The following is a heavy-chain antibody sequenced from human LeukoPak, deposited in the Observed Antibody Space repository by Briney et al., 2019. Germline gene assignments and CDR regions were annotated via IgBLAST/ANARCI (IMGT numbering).Heavy chain of an antibody. J-gene: IGHJ4*02. V-gene: IGHV4-34*01. Sequence: SETLSLTCAVYGGSFSGYYWSWIRQPPGKGLEWIGEINHSGSTNYNPSLKSRVTISVDTSKNQFSLKLSSVTAADTAVYYCARGSMSGYYTWYFDCWGQGTLVTVSS. CDR1: GGSFSGYY. D-gene: IGHD3-3*01. CDR3: ARGSMSGYYTWYFDC. CDR2: INHSGST.